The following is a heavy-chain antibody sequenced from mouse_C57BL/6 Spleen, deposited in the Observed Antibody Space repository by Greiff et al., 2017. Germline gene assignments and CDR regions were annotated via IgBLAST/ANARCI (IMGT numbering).Heavy chain of an antibody. V-gene: IGHV1-80*01. D-gene: IGHD2-1*01. CDR1: GYAFSSYW. CDR2: IYPGDGDT. Sequence: VMLVESGAELVKPGASVKISCKASGYAFSSYWMNWVKQRPGKGLEWIGQIYPGDGDTNYNGKFKGKATLTADKSSSTAYMQLSSLTSEDSAVYFCAREVTTLYYYAMDYWGQGTSVTVSS. J-gene: IGHJ4*01. CDR3: AREVTTLYYYAMDY.